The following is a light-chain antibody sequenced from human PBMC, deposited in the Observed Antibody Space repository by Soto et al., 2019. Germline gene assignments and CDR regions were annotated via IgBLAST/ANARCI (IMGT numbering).Light chain of an antibody. CDR1: QSITNW. CDR2: DAS. Sequence: DIQMTQSPSTLSASVGDRVTITCRASQSITNWVAWYQQKPGKAPKLLIYDASTPESGVPSRFSGSGSGTEFTLTISSLQADDFASYYCQQYKVYSQTFGQGTKVEMK. V-gene: IGKV1-5*01. CDR3: QQYKVYSQT. J-gene: IGKJ1*01.